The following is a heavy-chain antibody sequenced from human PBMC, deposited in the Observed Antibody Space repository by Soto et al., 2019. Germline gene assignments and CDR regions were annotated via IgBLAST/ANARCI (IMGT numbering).Heavy chain of an antibody. CDR2: INPNSGGT. CDR3: VREGIAVTGLGY. D-gene: IGHD6-19*01. J-gene: IGHJ4*02. V-gene: IGHV1-2*04. CDR1: GYTFTAHY. Sequence: QVQLVQSGAEVKNPGASVKVSCEASGYTFTAHYIHWVRQAPGQGLEWMGWINPNSGGTNYAQKFRGWVTKTRDTSITTAYMELSGLKSDDTAVYYCVREGIAVTGLGYWGQGTLVTVSS.